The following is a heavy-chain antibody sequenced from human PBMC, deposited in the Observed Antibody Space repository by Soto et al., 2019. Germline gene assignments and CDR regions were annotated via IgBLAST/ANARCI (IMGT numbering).Heavy chain of an antibody. Sequence: SETLSLPCGVYGGSFRNYYWIWVRQPPGKGLEWIGEVNHSGEATYNPSLQSRVSISLDTSNNHFSLKMTSVTAADTAIYFCARAERLPTSLFDPWGQGTQVAVSS. D-gene: IGHD6-25*01. V-gene: IGHV4-34*01. CDR3: ARAERLPTSLFDP. CDR1: GGSFRNYY. J-gene: IGHJ5*02. CDR2: VNHSGEA.